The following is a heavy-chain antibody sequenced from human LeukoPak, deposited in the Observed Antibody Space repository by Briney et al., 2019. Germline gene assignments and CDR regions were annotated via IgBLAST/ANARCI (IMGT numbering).Heavy chain of an antibody. J-gene: IGHJ4*02. Sequence: PSETLSLTCTVSGGSISSYYWSWIRQPPGKGLEWIGYIYYSGSTNYNPSLKSRVTISVDTSKNQFSLKLSSVTAADTAVYYCARGGHWGGLGYWGQGTLVTVSS. CDR2: IYYSGST. CDR3: ARGGHWGGLGY. D-gene: IGHD7-27*01. V-gene: IGHV4-59*01. CDR1: GGSISSYY.